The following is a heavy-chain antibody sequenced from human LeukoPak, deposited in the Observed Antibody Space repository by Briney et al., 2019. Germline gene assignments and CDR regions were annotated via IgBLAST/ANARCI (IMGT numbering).Heavy chain of an antibody. D-gene: IGHD6-19*01. CDR2: IVVGSGNT. J-gene: IGHJ5*02. CDR1: GFTFTSSA. CDR3: AALYSSGWYWFDP. V-gene: IGHV1-58*02. Sequence: TSVKVSCKASGFTFTSSAMQWVRQARGQRLEWIGWIVVGSGNTNYAQKFQERVTITRDMSTSTAYMELSSLRSEDTAVYNCAALYSSGWYWFDPWGQGTLVTVSS.